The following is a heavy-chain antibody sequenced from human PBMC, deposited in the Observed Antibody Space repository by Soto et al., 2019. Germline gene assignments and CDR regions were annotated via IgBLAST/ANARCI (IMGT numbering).Heavy chain of an antibody. J-gene: IGHJ5*02. CDR1: GYTLTELS. V-gene: IGHV1-24*01. CDR2: FDPEDGET. Sequence: ASVKVSCKVSGYTLTELSMHWVRQAPGKGLEWMGGFDPEDGETIYAQKFQGRVTMTEDTSTDTAYMELSSLRSEDTAVYYCATVETGIVVVPAAISGWFDPWGQGTLVTVSS. D-gene: IGHD2-2*01. CDR3: ATVETGIVVVPAAISGWFDP.